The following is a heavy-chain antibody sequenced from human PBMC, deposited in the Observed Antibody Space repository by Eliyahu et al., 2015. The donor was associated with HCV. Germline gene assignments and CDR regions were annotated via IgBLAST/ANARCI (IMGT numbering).Heavy chain of an antibody. CDR1: GYTFTSYY. J-gene: IGHJ6*02. D-gene: IGHD3-9*01. V-gene: IGHV1-46*01. CDR3: AGSGILTGYYRGNYYYYGMDV. CDR2: IXPSGGST. Sequence: QVQLVQSGAEVKKPGASVKVSCKASGYTFTSYYXXWVRQAPGQGLEWMGXIXPSGGSTSYAQKFQGRVTMTRDTSTSTVYMELSSLRSEDTAVYYCAGSGILTGYYRGNYYYYGMDVWGQGTTVTVSS.